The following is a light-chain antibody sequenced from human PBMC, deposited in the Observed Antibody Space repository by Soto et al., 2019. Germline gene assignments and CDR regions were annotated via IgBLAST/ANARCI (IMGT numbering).Light chain of an antibody. V-gene: IGLV2-14*01. Sequence: QSALTQPASVSGSPGQSITISCTGTSSDVGGYNYVSWYQQHPGKAPKLMIYDVSNRPSGVSNCFSGSKSGNTASLTISGLQAEDEADHYCSSYTSSSTLVVFGGGTKLTVL. J-gene: IGLJ2*01. CDR2: DVS. CDR1: SSDVGGYNY. CDR3: SSYTSSSTLVV.